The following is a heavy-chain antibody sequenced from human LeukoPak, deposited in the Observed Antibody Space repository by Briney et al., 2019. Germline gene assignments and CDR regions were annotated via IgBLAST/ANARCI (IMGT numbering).Heavy chain of an antibody. Sequence: GGSLRLSCAASGFTVSSNYMSWVRQAPGKGLEWVSVIYSGGSTYYADSVKGRFTISRDNSKNTLYLQMNSLRAEDTAVYYCARALRYHAFDIWGQGTMVTVSS. CDR1: GFTVSSNY. D-gene: IGHD3-9*01. V-gene: IGHV3-53*01. J-gene: IGHJ3*02. CDR3: ARALRYHAFDI. CDR2: IYSGGST.